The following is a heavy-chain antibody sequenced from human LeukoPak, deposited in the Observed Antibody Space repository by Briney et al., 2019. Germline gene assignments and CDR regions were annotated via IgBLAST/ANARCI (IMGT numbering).Heavy chain of an antibody. CDR3: ARALDCSGGSCYSGVFG. V-gene: IGHV4-4*02. D-gene: IGHD2-15*01. CDR2: IYHSGST. Sequence: SETLSLTCAVSGGSISSSNWWSWVRQPPGKGLEWIGEIYHSGSTNYNSSLKSRVTISVDKSKNQFSLKLSSVTAADTAVYYCARALDCSGGSCYSGVFGWGQGTLVTVSS. CDR1: GGSISSSNW. J-gene: IGHJ4*02.